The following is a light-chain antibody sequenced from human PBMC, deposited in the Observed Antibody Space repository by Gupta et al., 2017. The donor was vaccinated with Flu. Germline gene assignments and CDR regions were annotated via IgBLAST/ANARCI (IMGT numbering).Light chain of an antibody. J-gene: IGKJ4*01. CDR3: LHPSYWPVT. CDR2: FGS. CDR1: PSLLHRSVYSY. Sequence: TPRSPASISCSSSPSLLHRSVYSYLEWYLQKPGQSPQLLIYFGSNRATGVPDRFSGSGSGTDFTLTISSLEPEDFGVYYCLHPSYWPVTFGGGTKVEIK. V-gene: IGKV2-28*01.